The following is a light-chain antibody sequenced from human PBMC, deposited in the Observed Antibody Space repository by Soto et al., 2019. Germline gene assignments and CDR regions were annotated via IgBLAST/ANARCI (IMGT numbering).Light chain of an antibody. CDR1: QTISSW. CDR2: DAS. V-gene: IGKV1-5*01. CDR3: QQLRMYPST. Sequence: DIQMTQSPSTLSASVGDRVTITCRASQTISSWLAWYQQKPGKAPKLLIYDASNLETGVPSRFSGSGSGTDFALTITSLQAEDFATYYCQQLRMYPSTFGGGTKV. J-gene: IGKJ4*01.